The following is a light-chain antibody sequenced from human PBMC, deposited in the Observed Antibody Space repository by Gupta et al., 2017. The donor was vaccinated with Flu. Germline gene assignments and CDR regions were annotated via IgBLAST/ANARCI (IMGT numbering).Light chain of an antibody. CDR1: QNVLYTPNNKTY. CDR3: QQHFSSPLT. Sequence: DIVMTQSPDSLAVSLGERVTINCRSSQNVLYTPNNKTYLAWYQQKTGQPPNLLIYWAYARESGVPDRFSGSGFGTDFTLTITSLQAEDVAVYYCQQHFSSPLTFGQGTKVDIK. V-gene: IGKV4-1*01. J-gene: IGKJ3*01. CDR2: WAY.